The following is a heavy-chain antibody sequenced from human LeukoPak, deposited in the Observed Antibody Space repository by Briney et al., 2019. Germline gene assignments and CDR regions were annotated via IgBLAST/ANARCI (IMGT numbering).Heavy chain of an antibody. Sequence: AGGSLRLSCAASGFTFRSYSMNWVRQAPGKGLEWVSAIDPSSTYIYYADSVKGRFTISRDNAENSLYLQMNSLRAEDTAVYYCAKDIGSGYYSPDYWGQGTLVTVSS. J-gene: IGHJ4*02. CDR3: AKDIGSGYYSPDY. V-gene: IGHV3-21*01. CDR2: IDPSSTYI. D-gene: IGHD3-22*01. CDR1: GFTFRSYS.